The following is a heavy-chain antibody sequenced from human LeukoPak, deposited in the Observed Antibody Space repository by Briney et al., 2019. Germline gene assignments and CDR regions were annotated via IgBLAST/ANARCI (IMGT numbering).Heavy chain of an antibody. Sequence: PSETLSLTCAVYGGSFSGYYWSWIRQPPGKGLEWIGEINHSGSTNYNPSLKSRVTISVDTSKNQFSLKLSSVTAADTAVYYCAGEVTIFGVVFWGRPYYYMDVWGKGTTVTVSS. D-gene: IGHD3-3*01. V-gene: IGHV4-34*01. CDR2: INHSGST. CDR1: GGSFSGYY. J-gene: IGHJ6*03. CDR3: AGEVTIFGVVFWGRPYYYMDV.